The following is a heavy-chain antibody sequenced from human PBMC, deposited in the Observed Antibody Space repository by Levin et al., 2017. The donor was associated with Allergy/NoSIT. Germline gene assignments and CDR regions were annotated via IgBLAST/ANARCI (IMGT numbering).Heavy chain of an antibody. J-gene: IGHJ4*02. V-gene: IGHV4-34*01. Sequence: SETLSLTCAVYGGSFSGYYWSWIRQPPGKGLEWIGEINHSGSTNYNPSLKSRVTISVDTSKNQFSLKLSSVTAADTAVYYCARGPYSSSSNVYFDYWGQGTLVTVSS. CDR2: INHSGST. D-gene: IGHD6-6*01. CDR3: ARGPYSSSSNVYFDY. CDR1: GGSFSGYY.